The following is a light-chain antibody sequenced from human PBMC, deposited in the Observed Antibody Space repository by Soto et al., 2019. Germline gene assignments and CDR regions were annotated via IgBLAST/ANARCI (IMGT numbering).Light chain of an antibody. CDR2: DAS. Sequence: SQVAHSPSTLSALLGVTVTITCRASQSISSWLAWYQQKPGKAPKLLIYDASSLESGVPSRFSGSGSGTEFTLTINSLQPDDFATYYCQQYNSYWTFGQGTKVDIK. CDR3: QQYNSYWT. V-gene: IGKV1-5*01. J-gene: IGKJ1*01. CDR1: QSISSW.